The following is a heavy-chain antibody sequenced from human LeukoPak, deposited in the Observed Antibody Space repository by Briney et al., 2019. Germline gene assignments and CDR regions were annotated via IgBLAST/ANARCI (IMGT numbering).Heavy chain of an antibody. J-gene: IGHJ4*02. CDR2: IYSGGST. CDR3: ARVVGASHHTVDY. CDR1: GFTVSSNY. V-gene: IGHV3-53*01. D-gene: IGHD1-26*01. Sequence: GGSLRLSCAASGFTVSSNYMSWVRQAPGKGLEWVSVIYSGGSTYYADSVKGRFTVSRDDSENTLSLQMNSLRVEDTALYFCARVVGASHHTVDYWGQGALVTVSS.